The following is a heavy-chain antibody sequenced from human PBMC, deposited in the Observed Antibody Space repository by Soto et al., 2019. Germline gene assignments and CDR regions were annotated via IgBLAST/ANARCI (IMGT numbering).Heavy chain of an antibody. Sequence: GGSLGLSCAASGFTFSSYAMSWVRQATGKGLEWVSAISGSGGSTYYADSVKGRFTISRDNSKNTLYLQMNSLKTEDTAVYYCTTVPPSYDFWSGYYTGAGYWGQGTLVTVSS. CDR3: TTVPPSYDFWSGYYTGAGY. D-gene: IGHD3-3*01. CDR1: GFTFSSYA. V-gene: IGHV3-23*01. CDR2: ISGSGGST. J-gene: IGHJ4*02.